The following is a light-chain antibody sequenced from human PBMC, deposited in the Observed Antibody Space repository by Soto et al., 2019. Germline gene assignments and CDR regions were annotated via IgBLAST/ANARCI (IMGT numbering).Light chain of an antibody. J-gene: IGKJ4*01. Sequence: VLPQSDQGRYLNTGGTSSLASVSSQSVSRNYVAWYQQKPGQSPRLLIYGVSNRASDIPDRFSGSASGAHFTLCIARPEPEHCPLYYCQQYVSTPLTFGGGTKVDIK. CDR2: GVS. CDR1: QSVSRNY. CDR3: QQYVSTPLT. V-gene: IGKV3-20*01.